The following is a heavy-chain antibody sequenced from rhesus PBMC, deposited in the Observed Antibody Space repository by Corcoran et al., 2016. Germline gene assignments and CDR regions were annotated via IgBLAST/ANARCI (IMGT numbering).Heavy chain of an antibody. J-gene: IGHJ1*01. CDR2: IIPLVGIK. CDR1: GFTFGSYA. CDR3: ARGGDCTGSGCYVEWYFEF. V-gene: IGHV1-198*02. D-gene: IGHD2-21*01. Sequence: QVQLVQSGAAVKKPGASVKVSCKASGFTFGSYAISWVRQAPGHGLEWMGVIIPLVGIKNYVEKFQLRGTITADTSTSTAYMELSSLRSEDTAVDYCARGGDCTGSGCYVEWYFEFWGQGALVTVSS.